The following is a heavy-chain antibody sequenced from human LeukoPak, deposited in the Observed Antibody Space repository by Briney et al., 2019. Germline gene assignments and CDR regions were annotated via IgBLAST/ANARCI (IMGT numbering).Heavy chain of an antibody. Sequence: GGSLRLSCAASGFTFSSYEMNWVRQAPGKGLEWVSYISSSGSTIYYADSVKGRFTISRDNAKNSLYLQMNSLRAEDTAVYYCARSSLYYYGSGSGIGDYYYYYMDVWGKGTTVTISS. V-gene: IGHV3-48*03. CDR3: ARSSLYYYGSGSGIGDYYYYYMDV. J-gene: IGHJ6*03. CDR2: ISSSGSTI. D-gene: IGHD3-10*01. CDR1: GFTFSSYE.